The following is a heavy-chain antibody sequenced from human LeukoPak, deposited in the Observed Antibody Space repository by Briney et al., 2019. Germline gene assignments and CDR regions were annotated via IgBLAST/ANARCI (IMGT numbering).Heavy chain of an antibody. CDR1: GGSFSGYY. CDR3: ARGRYCSSTSCYIDYYYGMDV. Sequence: SETLSLTCAVYGGSFSGYYWSWIRQPPGKGLEWIGEINHSGSTNYNPSLKSRVTISVDTSKNQFSLKLSSVTAADTAVYYCARGRYCSSTSCYIDYYYGMDVWGQGATVTVSS. D-gene: IGHD2-2*02. V-gene: IGHV4-34*01. J-gene: IGHJ6*02. CDR2: INHSGST.